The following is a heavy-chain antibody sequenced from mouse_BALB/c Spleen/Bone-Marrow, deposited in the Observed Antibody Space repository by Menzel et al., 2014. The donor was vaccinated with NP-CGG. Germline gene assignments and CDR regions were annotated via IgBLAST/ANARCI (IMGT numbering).Heavy chain of an antibody. D-gene: IGHD2-3*01. CDR3: ARSHGYFPYWYFDV. V-gene: IGHV1-69*02. J-gene: IGHJ1*01. Sequence: QVQLKESGAELVKPGAPEKLSCKASGYTFPSYWMNWVKQRPGRGLEWIGRIDPSDSETHYNQKFKDKATLTVDKSSSTACIQLSSLTSEDSAVYYCARSHGYFPYWYFDVWCAGTTVTVSS. CDR1: GYTFPSYW. CDR2: IDPSDSET.